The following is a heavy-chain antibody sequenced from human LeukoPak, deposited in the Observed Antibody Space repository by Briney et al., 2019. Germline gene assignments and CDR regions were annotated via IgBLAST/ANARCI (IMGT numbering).Heavy chain of an antibody. CDR1: GGSHSGYS. D-gene: IGHD6-19*01. J-gene: IGHJ5*02. V-gene: IGHV4-34*01. CDR2: INHSGRP. Sequence: SETLSLTCAVYGGSHSGYSWSWIRQPPGKGLEWIGEINHSGRPKYHPPLKSRVTIAVDKSKKQISLKLSYVTAADRAYYYFARAYSIGWYLRRWFDPWGQGTLVTVSS. CDR3: ARAYSIGWYLRRWFDP.